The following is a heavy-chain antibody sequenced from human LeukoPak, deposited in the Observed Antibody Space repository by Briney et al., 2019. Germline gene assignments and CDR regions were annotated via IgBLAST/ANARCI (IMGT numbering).Heavy chain of an antibody. CDR2: IKEDGTET. CDR1: GCMFSSNW. V-gene: IGHV3-7*03. Sequence: GSLRLSCAASGCMFSSNWMSWVRLAPGKGLEWVANIKEDGTETYYVDSVKGRFTISRDNAKNSLYLQMNSLRVENTAVYYCAKEGRSLQTYWGQGTLVTVSS. D-gene: IGHD5-24*01. CDR3: AKEGRSLQTY. J-gene: IGHJ4*02.